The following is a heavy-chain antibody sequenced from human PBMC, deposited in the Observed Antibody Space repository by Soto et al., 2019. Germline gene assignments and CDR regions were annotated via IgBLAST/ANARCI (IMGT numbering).Heavy chain of an antibody. CDR3: AKDPRSSTKFIWFDP. V-gene: IGHV3-23*01. D-gene: IGHD2-2*01. CDR1: GFTFCSYS. CDR2: ISGSGGST. Sequence: PGGSLRLSCAASGFTFCSYSMSWVRQAPGKGLEWVSAISGSGGSTYSADAVKGRFTISRDNSKNTLYLQMNSLRAEDTAVYYCAKDPRSSTKFIWFDPWGQGTLVTVSS. J-gene: IGHJ5*02.